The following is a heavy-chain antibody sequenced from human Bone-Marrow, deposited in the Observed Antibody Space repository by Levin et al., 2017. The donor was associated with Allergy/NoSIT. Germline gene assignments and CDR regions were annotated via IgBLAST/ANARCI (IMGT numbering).Heavy chain of an antibody. Sequence: SLKISCAASGFSFENSAMHWVRQAPGKGLEWISGISWNSATIAQAESVKGRFTISRDNAKKSLYLQMSSLRTEDTAFYYCAKRGGYYQFDVWGQGTLVTVSS. J-gene: IGHJ4*02. V-gene: IGHV3-9*01. CDR1: GFSFENSA. CDR3: AKRGGYYQFDV. CDR2: ISWNSATI. D-gene: IGHD3-22*01.